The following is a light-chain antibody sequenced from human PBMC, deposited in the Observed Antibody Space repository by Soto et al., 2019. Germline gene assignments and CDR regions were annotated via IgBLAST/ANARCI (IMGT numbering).Light chain of an antibody. Sequence: PPAPWLVPPGERAPPPCRASQSVSSNLAWYQQKPGQAPRVLIYDISTRETGIQTRFSGSGAGTEFTRTISSLQSEDVAVYYCQQYNSWTLTFGGGTQVDIK. CDR2: DIS. CDR1: QSVSSN. CDR3: QQYNSWTLT. J-gene: IGKJ4*01. V-gene: IGKV3-15*01.